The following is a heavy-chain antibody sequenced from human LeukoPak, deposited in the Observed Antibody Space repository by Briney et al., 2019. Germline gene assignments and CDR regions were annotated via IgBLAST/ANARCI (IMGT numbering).Heavy chain of an antibody. CDR3: ARLSAYYYGSYFYYYMDV. D-gene: IGHD3-10*01. J-gene: IGHJ6*03. CDR2: IKWNGGST. V-gene: IGHV3-20*04. Sequence: PGGSLRLSCVASGFTFDDHGMSWGRQAPGKGPEWVSGIKWNGGSTGYADSVKGRFTISRDNAKNSLHLQMNSLRAEDTALYYCARLSAYYYGSYFYYYMDVWGKGTTVTVSS. CDR1: GFTFDDHG.